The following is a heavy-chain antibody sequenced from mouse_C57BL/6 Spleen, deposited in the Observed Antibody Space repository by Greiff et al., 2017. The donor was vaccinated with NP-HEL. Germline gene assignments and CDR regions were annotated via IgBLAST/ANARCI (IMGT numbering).Heavy chain of an antibody. Sequence: QVQLQQPGAELVMPGASVKLSCKASGYTFTSYWMHWVKQRPGQGLEWIGEIDPSDSYTNYNQKFKGKSTLTVDKSSSTAYMQLSSLTSEDSAVYYCARLNHYYGSSYFDYWGQGTTLTVSS. CDR2: IDPSDSYT. V-gene: IGHV1-69*01. J-gene: IGHJ2*01. D-gene: IGHD1-1*01. CDR3: ARLNHYYGSSYFDY. CDR1: GYTFTSYW.